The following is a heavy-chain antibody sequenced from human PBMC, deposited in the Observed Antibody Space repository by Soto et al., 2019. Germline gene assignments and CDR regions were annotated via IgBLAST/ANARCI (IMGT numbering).Heavy chain of an antibody. CDR1: GFTFSDYY. CDR3: ARRGSLDY. CDR2: ISGDSSHT. D-gene: IGHD3-10*01. V-gene: IGHV3-11*05. Sequence: QVQLVESGGGLVKPGGSLRLSCAASGFTFSDYYMSWVRQAPGKGLEWVSYISGDSSHTNYADSVKGRFTISRDNAKSSLYLQMDSLRAKDTAFYYCARRGSLDYWGQGTLVTVSS. J-gene: IGHJ4*02.